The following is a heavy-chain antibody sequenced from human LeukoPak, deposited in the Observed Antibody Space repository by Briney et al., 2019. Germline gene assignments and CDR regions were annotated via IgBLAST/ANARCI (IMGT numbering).Heavy chain of an antibody. CDR2: IIPIFGTA. J-gene: IGHJ4*02. D-gene: IGHD2-2*01. CDR3: ARVWERSSSAWPFDY. V-gene: IGHV1-69*13. CDR1: GGTFSSYA. Sequence: SVKVSCKASGGTFSSYAISWVRQAPGQGLEWMGGIIPIFGTANYAQKFQGRVTITADESTSTAYMELSSLRSEDTAVYFCARVWERSSSAWPFDYWGQGTLVTVSS.